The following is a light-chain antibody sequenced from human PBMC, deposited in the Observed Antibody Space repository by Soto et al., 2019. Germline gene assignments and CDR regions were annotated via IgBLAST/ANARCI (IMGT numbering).Light chain of an antibody. CDR3: QHSFSTPFT. V-gene: IGKV1-39*01. J-gene: IGKJ2*01. Sequence: DIQMNQSPSSLSASVGDRVTITCPASQTINSNLYWYQHKPGPAPNLLSYSASDFQSGVPSRFSGSGSGTEFTLTMSGLQPEDFATYYCQHSFSTPFTFGQGTELVI. CDR2: SAS. CDR1: QTINSN.